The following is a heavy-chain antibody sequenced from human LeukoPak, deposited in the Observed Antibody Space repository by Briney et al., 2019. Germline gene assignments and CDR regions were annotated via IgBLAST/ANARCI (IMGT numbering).Heavy chain of an antibody. Sequence: ASVKVSCKASGYSFSNYAMNWVRQAPGQGLEWMGWIHPSTGNPAYAQGFTGRFVFSLDTSVSTAYLQISSLKAEDTAVYYCARGSKDYYDSSGWDAFDIWGQGTMVTVSS. D-gene: IGHD3-22*01. CDR2: IHPSTGNP. V-gene: IGHV7-4-1*02. J-gene: IGHJ3*02. CDR3: ARGSKDYYDSSGWDAFDI. CDR1: GYSFSNYA.